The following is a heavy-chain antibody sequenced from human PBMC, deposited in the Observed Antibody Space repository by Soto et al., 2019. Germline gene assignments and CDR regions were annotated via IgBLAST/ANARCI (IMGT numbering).Heavy chain of an antibody. CDR1: GGSISSGGYY. D-gene: IGHD6-13*01. J-gene: IGHJ4*02. Sequence: PSETLSLTCTVSGGSISSGGYYWSWIRQHPGKGLEWIGYIYYSGSTYYNPSLKSRVTISVDTSKNQFSLKLSSVTAADTAVYYCARMSPTREAAGRHFDYWGQGTLVTVSS. CDR2: IYYSGST. CDR3: ARMSPTREAAGRHFDY. V-gene: IGHV4-31*03.